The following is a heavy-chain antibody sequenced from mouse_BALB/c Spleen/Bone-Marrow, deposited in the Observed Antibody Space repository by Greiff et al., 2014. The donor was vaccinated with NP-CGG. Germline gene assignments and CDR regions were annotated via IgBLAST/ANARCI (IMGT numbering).Heavy chain of an antibody. V-gene: IGHV1S127*01. D-gene: IGHD1-2*01. CDR1: GYSFTSYW. CDR2: IDPSDSET. CDR3: ARWGRQLDY. Sequence: QVQLQQPGPQLVRPGASVKISCKASGYSFTSYWMHWVKQRPGQGLEWIGMIDPSDSETRLNQKFKDKATLTVDKSSSTAYMQLSSPAAEEAAFYYCARWGRQLDYWGQGTTLTVSS. J-gene: IGHJ2*01.